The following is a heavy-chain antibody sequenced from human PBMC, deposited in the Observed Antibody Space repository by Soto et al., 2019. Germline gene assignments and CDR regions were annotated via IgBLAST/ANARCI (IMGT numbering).Heavy chain of an antibody. CDR3: AARGLVAAAGNWFDP. J-gene: IGHJ5*02. D-gene: IGHD6-13*01. CDR2: IRGSGSVT. Sequence: GGSLRLSCAASGFTFSSYAMIWGRRGPGKGLEWVSGIRGSGSVTYYADSVKGRFTITRDNSKNTLFLQMNSLRAEDTAVYYCAARGLVAAAGNWFDPWGQGTLVTVS. V-gene: IGHV3-23*01. CDR1: GFTFSSYA.